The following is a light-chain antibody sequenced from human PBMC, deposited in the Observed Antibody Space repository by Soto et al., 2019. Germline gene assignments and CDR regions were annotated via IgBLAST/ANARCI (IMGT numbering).Light chain of an antibody. CDR3: TSYTSSSTTVV. CDR2: DVT. J-gene: IGLJ2*01. Sequence: QSVLTQPPSVSGSPGQSITIACTGTSSDIGGYNFVSWFQQHPGKAPQLMIFDVTNRPSGVSNRFSGSKSGNTASLTISGLQAEDDADYYCTSYTSSSTTVVFGGGTKLTVL. CDR1: SSDIGGYNF. V-gene: IGLV2-14*01.